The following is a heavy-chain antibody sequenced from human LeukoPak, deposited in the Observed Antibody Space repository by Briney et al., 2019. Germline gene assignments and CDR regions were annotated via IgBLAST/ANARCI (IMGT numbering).Heavy chain of an antibody. CDR2: IYHSGST. Sequence: SETLSLTCAVSGYSISSGYYWGWIRQPPGKGLEWIGSIYHSGSTYYNPSLKSRVTISVDTSKNQFSLKLSSVTAADTAVYDRARVGATTRWFDPWGQGTLVTVSS. D-gene: IGHD1-14*01. J-gene: IGHJ5*02. V-gene: IGHV4-38-2*01. CDR1: GYSISSGYY. CDR3: ARVGATTRWFDP.